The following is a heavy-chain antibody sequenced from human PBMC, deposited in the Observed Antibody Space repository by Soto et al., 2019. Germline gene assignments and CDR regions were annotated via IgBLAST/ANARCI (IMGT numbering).Heavy chain of an antibody. CDR3: GSSRGGGIVGATDDY. V-gene: IGHV1-18*01. J-gene: IGHJ4*02. Sequence: QVQLVQSGAEVKKPGASVKVYCKASGYTFTSYAISWVRQAPGQGLEWMGWISGYNGNTNYAQKLQGRVPVTPDTSASTPYMELRSLRSDDTAVYYCGSSRGGGIVGATDDYGGQGTLVTVAA. CDR2: ISGYNGNT. D-gene: IGHD1-26*01. CDR1: GYTFTSYA.